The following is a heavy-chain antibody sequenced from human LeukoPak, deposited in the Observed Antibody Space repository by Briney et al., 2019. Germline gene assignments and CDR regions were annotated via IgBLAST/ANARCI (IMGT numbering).Heavy chain of an antibody. CDR2: IKSKTDGGTT. CDR1: GFTFSNAR. D-gene: IGHD6-13*01. Sequence: GGSLRLSCAASGFTFSNARMSWVRQAPGKGLEWVGRIKSKTDGGTTDYAAPVKGRFTISRDDSKNTLYLQMNSLKTEDTAVYYCARHWDSSSLLWFDPWGQGTLVTVSS. V-gene: IGHV3-15*01. CDR3: ARHWDSSSLLWFDP. J-gene: IGHJ5*02.